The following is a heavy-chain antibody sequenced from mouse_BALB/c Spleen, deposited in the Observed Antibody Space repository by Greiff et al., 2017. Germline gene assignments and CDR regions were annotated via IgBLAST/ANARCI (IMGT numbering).Heavy chain of an antibody. CDR3: ARQGYGRYFDY. Sequence: DVKLVESGGGLVQPGGSLKLSCAASGFTFSSYTMSWVRQTPEKRLEWVAYISNGGGSTYYPDTVKGRFTISRDNAKNTLYLQMSSLKSEDTAMYYCARQGYGRYFDYWGQGTTLTVSS. V-gene: IGHV5-12-2*01. D-gene: IGHD1-2*01. J-gene: IGHJ2*01. CDR1: GFTFSSYT. CDR2: ISNGGGST.